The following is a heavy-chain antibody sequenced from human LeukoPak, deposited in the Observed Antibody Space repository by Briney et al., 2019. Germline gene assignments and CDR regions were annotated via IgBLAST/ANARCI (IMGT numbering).Heavy chain of an antibody. D-gene: IGHD1-26*01. J-gene: IGHJ4*02. CDR3: ARVGYSNSYDY. Sequence: ASVKVSCKPSGYTFTNFDINWVRQATGQGLEWMGWMNPNTGNAGYAQKFQDRVTITWDASITTAYMDLSSLRSEDTAVYYCARVGYSNSYDYWGQGTLVTVSS. CDR1: GYTFTNFD. CDR2: MNPNTGNA. V-gene: IGHV1-8*03.